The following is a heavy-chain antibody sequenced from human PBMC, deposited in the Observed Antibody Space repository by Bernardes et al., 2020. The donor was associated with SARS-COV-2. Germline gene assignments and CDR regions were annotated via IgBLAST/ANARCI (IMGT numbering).Heavy chain of an antibody. CDR3: TSSRNAGTPMVKVDRRFDP. Sequence: GGSLRLSCAASGFTFSSYWMHWVRQVPGKGLVWISRIDSDGRTTTYADPVRGRFTVSRDNAKSTLYLQMNSLSAEDTAVYYCTSSRNAGTPMVKVDRRFDPWGQRTLVTVSS. CDR1: GFTFSSYW. J-gene: IGHJ5*02. V-gene: IGHV3-74*01. CDR2: IDSDGRTT. D-gene: IGHD5-18*01.